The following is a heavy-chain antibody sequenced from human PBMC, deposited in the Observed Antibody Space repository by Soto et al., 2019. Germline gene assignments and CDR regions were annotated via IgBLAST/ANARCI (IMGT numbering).Heavy chain of an antibody. CDR3: ARVYNWNEMDDY. CDR2: ARNEANRYAT. CDR1: GFTFSDHY. Sequence: EVQLVESGGTLVQPGGSLRLSCAASGFTFSDHYMDWVRQAPGKGLEWVGRARNEANRYATKYAASVEGRFTISRDDSKNSLSLQMNSLKTEDTAVYYCARVYNWNEMDDYWGQGTLVTVSS. J-gene: IGHJ4*02. D-gene: IGHD1-20*01. V-gene: IGHV3-72*01.